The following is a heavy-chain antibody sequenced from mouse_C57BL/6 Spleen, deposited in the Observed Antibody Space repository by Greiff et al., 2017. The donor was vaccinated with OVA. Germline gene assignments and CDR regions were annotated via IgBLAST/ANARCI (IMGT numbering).Heavy chain of an antibody. J-gene: IGHJ4*01. CDR3: ARSQQRAMDY. CDR1: GYTFTSYW. V-gene: IGHV1-64*01. Sequence: VKLQQPGAELVKPGASVKLSCKASGYTFTSYWMHWVKQRPGQGLEWIGMIHPNSGSTNYNEKFKSKATLTVDKSSSTAYMQLSSLTSEDSAVYYCARSQQRAMDYWGQGTSVTVSS. CDR2: IHPNSGST. D-gene: IGHD6-1*01.